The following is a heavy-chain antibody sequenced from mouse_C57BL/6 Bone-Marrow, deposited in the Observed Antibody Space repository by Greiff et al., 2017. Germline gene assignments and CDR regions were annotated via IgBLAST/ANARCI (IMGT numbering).Heavy chain of an antibody. CDR1: GYTFTGYW. V-gene: IGHV1-9*01. J-gene: IGHJ4*01. CDR3: ARGWRGLTLKGDY. D-gene: IGHD2-2*01. Sequence: VQRVESGAELMKPGASVKLSCKATGYTFTGYWIEWVKQRPGPGLEWIGEILPGCGSTNYNQKFKGKATFTVDTSSNTAYMQLSSLTTEDSAIYYCARGWRGLTLKGDYWGQGTSVTVSS. CDR2: ILPGCGST.